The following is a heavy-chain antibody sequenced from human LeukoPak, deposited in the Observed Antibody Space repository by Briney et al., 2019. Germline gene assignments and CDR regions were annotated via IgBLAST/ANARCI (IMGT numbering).Heavy chain of an antibody. CDR3: ARDRTRVTMIVVGNDAFDI. CDR2: VKGDGSHI. Sequence: GGSLRLSCAASGFTFGNFWMSWVRQAPGRGLQWVASVKGDGSHIYYVDSVKGRFTISRDNSKNTLYLQMKSLRAEDTAVYYCARDRTRVTMIVVGNDAFDIWGQGTMVTVSS. J-gene: IGHJ3*02. V-gene: IGHV3-7*03. D-gene: IGHD3-22*01. CDR1: GFTFGNFW.